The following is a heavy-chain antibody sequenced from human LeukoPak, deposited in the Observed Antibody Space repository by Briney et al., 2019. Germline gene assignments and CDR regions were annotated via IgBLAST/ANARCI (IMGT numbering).Heavy chain of an antibody. J-gene: IGHJ4*02. Sequence: ASVKVSCKASGGTFSSYAISWVRQAPGQGLEWMVGIIPIFGTANYAQKFQGRVTITADKSTSTAYMELSSLRSEDTAVYYCARDRVYSGSYFDYWGQGTLVTVSS. CDR3: ARDRVYSGSYFDY. D-gene: IGHD1-26*01. V-gene: IGHV1-69*06. CDR1: GGTFSSYA. CDR2: IIPIFGTA.